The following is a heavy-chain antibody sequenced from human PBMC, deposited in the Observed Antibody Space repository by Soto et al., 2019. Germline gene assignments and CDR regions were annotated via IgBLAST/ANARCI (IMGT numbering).Heavy chain of an antibody. V-gene: IGHV4-39*02. CDR2: IHYSGST. CDR3: ARRSSTWQVANWFDP. J-gene: IGHJ5*02. CDR1: GGSISSSNYY. D-gene: IGHD6-13*01. Sequence: SETLSLTCTVSGGSISSSNYYWGWVRQPPGKRLEWVGTIHYSGSTYYNPSLKSRVTISVDTSNNPFSLKLSSVTAADTAVYYCARRSSTWQVANWFDPWGQGTLVTVSS.